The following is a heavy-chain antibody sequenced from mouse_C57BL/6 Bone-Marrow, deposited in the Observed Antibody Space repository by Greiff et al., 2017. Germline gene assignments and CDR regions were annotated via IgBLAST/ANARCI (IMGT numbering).Heavy chain of an antibody. D-gene: IGHD2-3*01. CDR2: INPSSGYP. V-gene: IGHV1-7*01. J-gene: IGHJ2*01. CDR3: ARVCLYDGYYRGFDY. CDR1: GYTFTSYW. Sequence: VQLQQSGAELAKPGASVKLSCKASGYTFTSYWIHWVKQRPGQGLEWIGYINPSSGYPKYNQKFKGKATLTAEQSSSTAYMPLSSLTYDVSAVDYCARVCLYDGYYRGFDYWGQGTTLTVSS.